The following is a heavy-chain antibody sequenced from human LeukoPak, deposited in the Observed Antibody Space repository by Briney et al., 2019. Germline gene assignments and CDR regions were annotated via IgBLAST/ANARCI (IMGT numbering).Heavy chain of an antibody. V-gene: IGHV4-31*03. D-gene: IGHD2-2*01. CDR3: ARGHRTIKQDYFDY. Sequence: KTSETLSLTCTVSGGSISSGGYYWSWIRQHPGKGLEWIGYIYYSGSTYYNPSLKSRVTISVDTSKNQFSLKLSSVTAADTAVYYCARGHRTIKQDYFDYWGQGTLVTVSS. J-gene: IGHJ4*02. CDR1: GGSISSGGYY. CDR2: IYYSGST.